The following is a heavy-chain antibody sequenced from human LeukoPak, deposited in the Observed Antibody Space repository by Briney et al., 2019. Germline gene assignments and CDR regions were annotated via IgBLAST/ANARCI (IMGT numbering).Heavy chain of an antibody. CDR1: GGTFSSYA. CDR3: ARDRVGIAAAGTEGAYYYYGMDV. CDR2: IIPIFGTA. D-gene: IGHD6-13*01. J-gene: IGHJ6*02. Sequence: GASVKVSCKPSGGTFSSYAISWVRQAPGQGLEWMGGIIPIFGTANYAQKFQGRVTITTDESTSTAYMELSSLRSEDTAVYYCARDRVGIAAAGTEGAYYYYGMDVWGQGTTVTVSS. V-gene: IGHV1-69*05.